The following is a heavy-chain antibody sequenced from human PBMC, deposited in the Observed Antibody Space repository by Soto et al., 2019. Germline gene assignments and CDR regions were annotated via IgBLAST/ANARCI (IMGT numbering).Heavy chain of an antibody. D-gene: IGHD2-8*02. J-gene: IGHJ4*02. CDR1: GDSISSYY. Sequence: TSETLSLTCTVSGDSISSYYWSWVRQPPGQGLEWIGYISNSGGTNVNPSLKGRVTLSVDASMNQFSLRLSSVTAADTAVYFCSRVFGAYWYFDYWGRGTLVTVSS. CDR3: SRVFGAYWYFDY. CDR2: ISNSGGT. V-gene: IGHV4-59*01.